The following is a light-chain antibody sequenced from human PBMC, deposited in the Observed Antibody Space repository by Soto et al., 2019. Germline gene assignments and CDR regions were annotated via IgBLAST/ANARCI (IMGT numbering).Light chain of an antibody. V-gene: IGKV4-1*01. J-gene: IGKJ4*01. CDR1: QSLFSASSNKDF. CDR2: WAS. CDR3: QQYNGLPFS. Sequence: DVVMTQSPDILAVSLGERATINCKSSQSLFSASSNKDFLAWFQLKPGQSPKLIIFWASIRESGVPYRFTGSGSGTDFTLTITSLQAEDVAVYYCQQYNGLPFSFGGGTKVDIK.